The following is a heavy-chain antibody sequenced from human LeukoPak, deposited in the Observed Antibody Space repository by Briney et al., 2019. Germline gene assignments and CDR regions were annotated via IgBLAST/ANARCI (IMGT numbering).Heavy chain of an antibody. CDR3: ARVHSKQQLVPYYFDY. CDR2: ISSSSSYI. V-gene: IGHV3-21*04. Sequence: KAGGSLRLSCAASGFTFSSYSMNWVRQAPGKGLEWVSSISSSSSYIYYADSVKGRFTISRDNAKNSLYLQMNSLRAEDTAVYYCARVHSKQQLVPYYFDYWGQGTLVTVSS. D-gene: IGHD6-13*01. J-gene: IGHJ4*02. CDR1: GFTFSSYS.